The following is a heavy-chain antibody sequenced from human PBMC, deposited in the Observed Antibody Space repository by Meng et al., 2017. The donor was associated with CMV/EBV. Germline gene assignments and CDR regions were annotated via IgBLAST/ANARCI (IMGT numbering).Heavy chain of an antibody. CDR3: EQGYTGP. D-gene: IGHD1-26*01. CDR2: IIPIFGTA. Sequence: VPLFKPGSDVNKHGSSVRGSSRASGGTFSSSAFSWVQQAPVRGLEWMGGIIPIFGTANYAQKLQGRVTITADESTSTAYMELSSLRSEDTAVYYCEQGYTGPWGQGTLVTGSS. V-gene: IGHV1-69*12. J-gene: IGHJ5*02. CDR1: GGTFSSSA.